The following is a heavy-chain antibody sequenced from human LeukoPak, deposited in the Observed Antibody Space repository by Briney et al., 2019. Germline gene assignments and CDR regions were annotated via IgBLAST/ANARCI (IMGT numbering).Heavy chain of an antibody. J-gene: IGHJ5*02. CDR1: GGTFSSYA. Sequence: GASVKGSCKASGGTFSSYAISWVRQAPGQGLEWMGGIIPIFGTANYAQKFQGRVTITADESTSTAYMELSSLRSEDTAVYYCARDPKNYDFWSGYSHQNWFDPWGQGTLVTVSS. CDR3: ARDPKNYDFWSGYSHQNWFDP. D-gene: IGHD3-3*01. CDR2: IIPIFGTA. V-gene: IGHV1-69*13.